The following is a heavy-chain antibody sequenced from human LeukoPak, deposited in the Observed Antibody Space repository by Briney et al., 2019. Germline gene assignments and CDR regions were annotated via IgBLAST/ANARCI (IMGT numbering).Heavy chain of an antibody. Sequence: ASVKVSCKASGYTFTGYYMHWVRQAPGQGLEWMGWINPNSGGTNYAQKFQGRVTMTRDTSISTAYMELSRLRSDDTAVYYCAREDSDILTEFDAFDIWGQGTMVTVSS. CDR2: INPNSGGT. V-gene: IGHV1-2*02. D-gene: IGHD3-9*01. CDR3: AREDSDILTEFDAFDI. J-gene: IGHJ3*02. CDR1: GYTFTGYY.